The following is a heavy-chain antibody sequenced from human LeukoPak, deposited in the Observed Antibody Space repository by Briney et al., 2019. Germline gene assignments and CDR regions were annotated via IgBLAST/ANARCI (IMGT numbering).Heavy chain of an antibody. Sequence: SETLSLTCAVYGGSFSGHYWSWIRQTPGKGLERIGEINHSGSTNYNPSLKSRLTISVDRSKKQFSLKLNSVTAADTAVYYCARVSVGALDYWGQGTLVTVSS. J-gene: IGHJ4*02. V-gene: IGHV4-34*01. D-gene: IGHD1-26*01. CDR2: INHSGST. CDR1: GGSFSGHY. CDR3: ARVSVGALDY.